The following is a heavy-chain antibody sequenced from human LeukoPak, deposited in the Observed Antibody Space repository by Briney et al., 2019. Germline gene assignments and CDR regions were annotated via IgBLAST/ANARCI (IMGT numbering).Heavy chain of an antibody. CDR2: ISGSGGST. CDR1: GFTFSSYA. J-gene: IGHJ6*03. D-gene: IGHD2-15*01. V-gene: IGHV3-23*01. Sequence: PGGSLRLSCAASGFTFSSYAMSWVRQAPGKGLEWVSAISGSGGSTYYADSVKGRFTISRDNSKNTLYLQMNSLRAEDTAVYYCAKPPRHIVVPYYMDVWGKGTTVTVSS. CDR3: AKPPRHIVVPYYMDV.